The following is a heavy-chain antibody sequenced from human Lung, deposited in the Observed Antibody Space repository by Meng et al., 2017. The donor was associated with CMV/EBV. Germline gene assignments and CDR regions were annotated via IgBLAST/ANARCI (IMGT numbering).Heavy chain of an antibody. J-gene: IGHJ4*02. CDR1: GRSISRGNW. Sequence: QGPGEGAGPGRVDPSGHRAHTDAVWGRSISRGNWWSWGRQPPGKGLAWIGGNYHSGSTTDNQSLERRVTISGDKSKNQFSLNLSTGTAADTAVYYCARVGQWLPIDYWGQGTLVTVSS. CDR3: ARVGQWLPIDY. CDR2: NYHSGST. V-gene: IGHV4-4*02. D-gene: IGHD6-19*01.